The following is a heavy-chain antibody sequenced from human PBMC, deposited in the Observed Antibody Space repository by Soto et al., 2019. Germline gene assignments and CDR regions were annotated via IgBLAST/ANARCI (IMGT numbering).Heavy chain of an antibody. Sequence: ASVKVSCKASGYTFTSYDINWVRQATGQGLEWMGWMNPNSGNTGYAQKFQGRVTMTRNTSISTAYMELSSLRSEDTAVYYCARPYGPKGHFDYWGQGTLVTVSS. J-gene: IGHJ4*02. D-gene: IGHD3-10*01. CDR3: ARPYGPKGHFDY. CDR1: GYTFTSYD. V-gene: IGHV1-8*01. CDR2: MNPNSGNT.